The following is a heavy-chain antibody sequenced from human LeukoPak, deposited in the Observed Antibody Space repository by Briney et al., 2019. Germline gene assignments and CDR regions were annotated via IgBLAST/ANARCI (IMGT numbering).Heavy chain of an antibody. V-gene: IGHV1-2*02. Sequence: ASVKVSCKASGYTFTGYYMHWVRQAPGQGLEWMGWINPSSGGTNYAQKFQGRVTMTRDTSISTAYMELSRLRSDDTAVYYCARDHWNYYYGMDVWGQGTTVTVSS. CDR1: GYTFTGYY. J-gene: IGHJ6*02. D-gene: IGHD1-1*01. CDR3: ARDHWNYYYGMDV. CDR2: INPSSGGT.